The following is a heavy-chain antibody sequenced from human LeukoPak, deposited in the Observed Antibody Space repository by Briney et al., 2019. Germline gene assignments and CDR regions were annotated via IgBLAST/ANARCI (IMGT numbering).Heavy chain of an antibody. J-gene: IGHJ3*02. CDR1: GFTVSSNY. CDR3: AKMILVVVATRNDAFDI. Sequence: GGSLRLSCAASGFTVSSNYMSWVRQAPGKGLEWVSAISGSGGSTYYADSVKGRFTISRDNSKNTLYLQMNSLRAEDTAVYYCAKMILVVVATRNDAFDIWGQGTMVTVSS. D-gene: IGHD2-15*01. V-gene: IGHV3-23*01. CDR2: ISGSGGST.